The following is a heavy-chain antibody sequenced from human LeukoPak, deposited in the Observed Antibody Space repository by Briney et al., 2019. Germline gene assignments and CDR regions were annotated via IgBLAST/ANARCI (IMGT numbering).Heavy chain of an antibody. J-gene: IGHJ4*02. V-gene: IGHV3-48*04. D-gene: IGHD3-9*01. CDR2: ISSSSTTI. CDR1: GFTFSSYS. Sequence: GGSLRLSCAASGFTFSSYSMKWVRQAPGKGLEWVSFISSSSTTIYHADSVKGRFTISRDNAKNSLYLQMNSLRAEDTAVYYCARERILDYDTLTGYVDYWGQGTLVTVSS. CDR3: ARERILDYDTLTGYVDY.